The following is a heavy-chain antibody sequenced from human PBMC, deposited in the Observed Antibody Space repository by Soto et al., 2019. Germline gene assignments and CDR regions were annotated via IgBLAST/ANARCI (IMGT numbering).Heavy chain of an antibody. J-gene: IGHJ6*02. Sequence: QVQLVQSGAEVKKPGASVKVSCKASGYTFTSYDINWVRQATGQVLEWMGWMNPNIGNTGYAQKFQGRVTMTRNTSISTAYMELSSLRSEDTAVYYCARERTGTTSMDVWGQGTTVTVSS. V-gene: IGHV1-8*01. CDR2: MNPNIGNT. CDR3: ARERTGTTSMDV. CDR1: GYTFTSYD. D-gene: IGHD1-1*01.